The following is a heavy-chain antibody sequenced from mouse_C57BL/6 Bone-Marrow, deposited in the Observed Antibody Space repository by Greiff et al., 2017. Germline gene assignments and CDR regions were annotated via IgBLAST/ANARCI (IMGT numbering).Heavy chain of an antibody. CDR3: ARGDYYGSSCAMDY. J-gene: IGHJ4*01. Sequence: EVKVVESEGGLVQPGSSMKFSCTASGFTFSDYYMAWVRQVPEKGLEWVANINYDGSSTYYLDSLKSRFIISRDNAKNILYLQMSSLKSEDTATYYCARGDYYGSSCAMDYWGQGTSVTVSS. CDR2: INYDGSST. D-gene: IGHD1-1*01. V-gene: IGHV5-16*01. CDR1: GFTFSDYY.